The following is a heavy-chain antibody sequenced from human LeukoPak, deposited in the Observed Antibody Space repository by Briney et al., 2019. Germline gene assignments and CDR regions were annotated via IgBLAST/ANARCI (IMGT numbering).Heavy chain of an antibody. CDR2: ITRSSGAI. D-gene: IGHD6-19*01. J-gene: IGHJ6*03. CDR1: GLTFSSYG. CDR3: ASSASGWFDYHYYMNF. V-gene: IGHV3-48*01. Sequence: GGSLRLSCAVSGLTFSSYGMNWVRLAPGKGLEWVAYITRSSGAIYYADSVKGRFTISRDNAKNSLYLQMNSLRAEDTAVYYCASSASGWFDYHYYMNFWGKGTTVTVSS.